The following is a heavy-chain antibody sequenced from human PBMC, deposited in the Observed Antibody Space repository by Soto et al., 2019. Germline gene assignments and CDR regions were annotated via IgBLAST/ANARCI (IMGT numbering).Heavy chain of an antibody. CDR3: ARGAYSSSLPLDY. Sequence: VGSLRLSCAASGFTFSSYSMNWVRQAPGKGLEWVSSISSSSSYIYYADSVKGRFTISRDNAKNSLYLQMNSLRAEDTAVYYCARGAYSSSLPLDYWGQGTLVTVSS. CDR2: ISSSSSYI. CDR1: GFTFSSYS. V-gene: IGHV3-21*01. J-gene: IGHJ4*02. D-gene: IGHD6-13*01.